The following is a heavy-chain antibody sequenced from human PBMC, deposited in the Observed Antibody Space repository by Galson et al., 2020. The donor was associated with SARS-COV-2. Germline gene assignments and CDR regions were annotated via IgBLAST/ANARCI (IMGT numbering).Heavy chain of an antibody. CDR2: INHSGST. J-gene: IGHJ5*02. Sequence: SETLSLTCAVYGGSFSGYYWSWIRQPPGKGLEWIGEINHSGSTNYNPSLKSRVTISVDTSKNQFSLKLSSVTAADTAVYYCASTTRIVVVPAAGPGGWFDPWGQGTLVTVSS. V-gene: IGHV4-34*01. D-gene: IGHD2-2*01. CDR1: GGSFSGYY. CDR3: ASTTRIVVVPAAGPGGWFDP.